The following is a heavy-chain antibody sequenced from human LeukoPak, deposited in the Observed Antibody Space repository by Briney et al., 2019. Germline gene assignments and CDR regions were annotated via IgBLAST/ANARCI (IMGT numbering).Heavy chain of an antibody. Sequence: SVKVSCKASGGTFSRYAISWVRQAPGQGLEWMGGIIPIFGTANYAQKFQGRVTITADESTSTAYMEVSSLRSEDTAVYYCARAYSGYDFFDYWGQGILVTVSS. CDR2: IIPIFGTA. V-gene: IGHV1-69*13. J-gene: IGHJ4*02. CDR3: ARAYSGYDFFDY. D-gene: IGHD5-12*01. CDR1: GGTFSRYA.